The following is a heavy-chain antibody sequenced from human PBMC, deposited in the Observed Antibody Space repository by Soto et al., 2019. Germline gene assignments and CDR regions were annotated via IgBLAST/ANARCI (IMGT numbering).Heavy chain of an antibody. J-gene: IGHJ4*02. Sequence: GGSLRLSCAASGFTFSSYGMHWVRQAPGKGLEWVAVISYDGSNKYYADSVKGRFTISRDNSKNTLYLQMNSLRAEDTAVYYCENEYSGPGYWGQRTLVPVSS. CDR1: GFTFSSYG. CDR2: ISYDGSNK. D-gene: IGHD5-12*01. V-gene: IGHV3-30*18. CDR3: ENEYSGPGY.